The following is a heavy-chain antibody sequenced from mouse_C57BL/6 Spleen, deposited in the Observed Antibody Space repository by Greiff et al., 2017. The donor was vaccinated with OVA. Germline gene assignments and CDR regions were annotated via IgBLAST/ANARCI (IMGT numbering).Heavy chain of an antibody. V-gene: IGHV1-26*01. CDR3: ARRLGRAMDY. Sequence: EVKLQQSGPELVKPGASVKISCKASGYTFTDYYMNWVKQSHGKSLEWIGDINPNNGGTSYNQKFKGKATLTVDKSSSTAYMELRSLTSEDSAVYYCARRLGRAMDYWGQGTSVTVSS. J-gene: IGHJ4*01. D-gene: IGHD4-1*01. CDR1: GYTFTDYY. CDR2: INPNNGGT.